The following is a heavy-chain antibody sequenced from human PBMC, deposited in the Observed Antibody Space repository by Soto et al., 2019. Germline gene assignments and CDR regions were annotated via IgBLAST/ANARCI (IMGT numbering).Heavy chain of an antibody. CDR1: GFTFSSYA. J-gene: IGHJ3*02. Sequence: EVQLSESGGGLARPGGSLRLSCAASGFTFSSYAMTWVRQAPGKGLEWVSGISTDGGRTYYAASVKGRFSISRDNSKNPMSLELNSLRAEDTAIYSCAKTGGYMYDAFEIWGQGTRVTVSS. D-gene: IGHD5-12*01. CDR2: ISTDGGRT. V-gene: IGHV3-23*01. CDR3: AKTGGYMYDAFEI.